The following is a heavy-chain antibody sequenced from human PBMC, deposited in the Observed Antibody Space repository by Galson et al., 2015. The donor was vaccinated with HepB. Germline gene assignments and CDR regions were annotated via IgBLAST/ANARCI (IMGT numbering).Heavy chain of an antibody. J-gene: IGHJ4*02. D-gene: IGHD6-19*01. CDR3: AKGRGWYTGFDT. CDR1: GFTFSYYA. CDR2: ISGDTYGT. Sequence: SLRLSCAASGFTFSYYAMSWVRQAPGKGLQWVSGISGDTYGTYYADSVKGRLTISRDNSNNRLYLQMTSVRADDTATYYCAKGRGWYTGFDTWGQGALVTVSS. V-gene: IGHV3-23*01.